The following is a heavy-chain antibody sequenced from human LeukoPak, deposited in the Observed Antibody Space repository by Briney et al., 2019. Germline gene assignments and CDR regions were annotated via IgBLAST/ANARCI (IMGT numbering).Heavy chain of an antibody. CDR3: AKGSSGYFFDL. Sequence: GGSLSLSCAASGFIFNNYGVVWVRQAPGKGVEWVSAISNDGGGTTYADFVKGRFIISRDNSKNTLFLQMNSLRAEDTALYYCAKGSSGYFFDLWGQGTLVTVSS. CDR2: ISNDGGGT. V-gene: IGHV3-23*01. D-gene: IGHD3-22*01. J-gene: IGHJ4*02. CDR1: GFIFNNYG.